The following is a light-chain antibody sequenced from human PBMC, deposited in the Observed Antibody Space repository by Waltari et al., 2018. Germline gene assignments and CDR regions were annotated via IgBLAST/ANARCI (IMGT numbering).Light chain of an antibody. J-gene: IGLJ2*01. CDR3: CSYVGGGSFLA. V-gene: IGLV2-23*02. Sequence: QSALTQPASVSGSPGPSITISCTGTNIDIGGYNLVSWYQKFPGKAPKLIIYEVSKRPSGVSNRFSGSRSANTASLTISGLQPEDEADFYCCSYVGGGSFLAFGGGTKLTVL. CDR2: EVS. CDR1: NIDIGGYNL.